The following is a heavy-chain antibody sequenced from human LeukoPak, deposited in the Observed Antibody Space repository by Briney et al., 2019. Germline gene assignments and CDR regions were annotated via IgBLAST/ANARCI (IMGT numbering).Heavy chain of an antibody. CDR3: ARTFRYYDSSGYLNWFDP. D-gene: IGHD3-22*01. V-gene: IGHV4-59*01. Sequence: SETLSLTCTVSGGSISSYYWSWIRQPPGKGLEWIGYIYYSGSTNYNPSLKSRVTISVDTSMNQFSLKLSSVTAADTAVYYCARTFRYYDSSGYLNWFDPWGQGTLVTVSS. CDR2: IYYSGST. J-gene: IGHJ5*02. CDR1: GGSISSYY.